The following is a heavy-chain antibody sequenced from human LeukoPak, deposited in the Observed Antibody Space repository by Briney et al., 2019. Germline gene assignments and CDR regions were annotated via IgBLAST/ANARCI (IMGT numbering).Heavy chain of an antibody. Sequence: SETLSLTCTVSGGSISSSGYYWGWIRQPPGKGLEWIGSIYYSGSTYYNPSLKSRVTISVDTSKNQFSLKLSSVTAADTAVYHCARDEWSIFADWGQGTLVTVSS. CDR2: IYYSGST. V-gene: IGHV4-39*02. CDR3: ARDEWSIFAD. D-gene: IGHD3-3*01. CDR1: GGSISSSGYY. J-gene: IGHJ4*02.